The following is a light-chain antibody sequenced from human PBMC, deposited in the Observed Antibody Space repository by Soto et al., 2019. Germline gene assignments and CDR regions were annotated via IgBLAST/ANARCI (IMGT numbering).Light chain of an antibody. V-gene: IGKV1-39*01. Sequence: DIQMTQSPSSLSASVGDRVTISCRASQSISTYLNWYQQKPGKAPRLLIYAASSVQNGVPPRFSGSGSGTEFNLTISSLQPEDFATYYCQQYNSFIWTFGQGTKVDIK. CDR2: AAS. CDR3: QQYNSFIWT. CDR1: QSISTY. J-gene: IGKJ1*01.